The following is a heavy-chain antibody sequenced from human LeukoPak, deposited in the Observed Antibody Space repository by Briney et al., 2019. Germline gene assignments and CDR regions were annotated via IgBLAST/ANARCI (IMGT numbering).Heavy chain of an antibody. CDR2: IYYSGST. V-gene: IGHV4-59*08. Sequence: KPSETLSLTCTVSGGSISSYYWSWIRQPPGKGLEWIGYIYYSGSTNYNPSLKSRVTISVDTSKNQFSLKLSSVTAADTAVYYCARHPFIVGATVYGYWGQGTLVTVSS. CDR3: ARHPFIVGATVYGY. J-gene: IGHJ4*02. CDR1: GGSISSYY. D-gene: IGHD1-26*01.